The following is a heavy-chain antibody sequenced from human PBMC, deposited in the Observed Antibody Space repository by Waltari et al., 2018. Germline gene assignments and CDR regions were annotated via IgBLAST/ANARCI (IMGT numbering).Heavy chain of an antibody. CDR2: IYYSGST. CDR3: ARGYGDYPYYFDY. CDR1: GGSISSYY. V-gene: IGHV4-59*01. J-gene: IGHJ4*02. D-gene: IGHD4-17*01. Sequence: QVQLQESGPGLVKPSETLSLTCTVSGGSISSYYWSWIRQPPGTGLEWIGYIYYSGSTNYNPSLKSRVTISVDTSKNQFSLKLSSVTAADTAVYYCARGYGDYPYYFDYWGQGTLVTVSS.